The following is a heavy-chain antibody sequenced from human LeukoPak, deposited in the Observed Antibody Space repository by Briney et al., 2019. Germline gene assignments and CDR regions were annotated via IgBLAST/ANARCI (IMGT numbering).Heavy chain of an antibody. CDR2: IYYSGST. CDR3: ARHRIVGYSGSRSDAFDI. D-gene: IGHD1-26*01. Sequence: SETLSLTCTVSGGSISSYYWSWIRQPPGKGLEWIGYIYYSGSTNYNPSLKSRVTISVDTSKNQFSLKLSSVTAADTAVYYCARHRIVGYSGSRSDAFDIWGQGTMVTVSS. V-gene: IGHV4-59*08. CDR1: GGSISSYY. J-gene: IGHJ3*02.